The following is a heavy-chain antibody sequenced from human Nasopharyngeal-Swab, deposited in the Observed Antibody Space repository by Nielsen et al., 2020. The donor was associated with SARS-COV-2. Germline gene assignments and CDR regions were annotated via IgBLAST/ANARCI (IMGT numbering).Heavy chain of an antibody. CDR1: GCSISSSSYY. Sequence: SETLSLTCTVSGCSISSSSYYWGWIRQPPGKGLEWIGSIYYSGSTYYNPSLKSRVTTSVDMSKNQFSLKLSSVTAADTAVYYCARDPSSGWYEFDYWGQGTLVTVSS. D-gene: IGHD6-19*01. CDR3: ARDPSSGWYEFDY. CDR2: IYYSGST. J-gene: IGHJ4*02. V-gene: IGHV4-39*07.